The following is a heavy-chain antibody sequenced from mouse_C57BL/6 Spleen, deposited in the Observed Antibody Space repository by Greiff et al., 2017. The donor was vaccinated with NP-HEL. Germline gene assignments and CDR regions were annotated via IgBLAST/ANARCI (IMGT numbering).Heavy chain of an antibody. Sequence: VQLQQSGPGLVQPSQSLSITCTVSGFSLTSYGVHWVRQSPGKGLEWLGVIWRGGSTDYNAAFMSRLSITKDNSKSQVFFKMNSLQADDTAIYYCAKNSGDYDYDDYAMDYWGQGTSVTVSS. J-gene: IGHJ4*01. CDR3: AKNSGDYDYDDYAMDY. D-gene: IGHD2-4*01. CDR1: GFSLTSYG. V-gene: IGHV2-5*01. CDR2: IWRGGST.